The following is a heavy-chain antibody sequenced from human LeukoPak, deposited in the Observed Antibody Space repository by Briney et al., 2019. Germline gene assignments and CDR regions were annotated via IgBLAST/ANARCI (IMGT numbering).Heavy chain of an antibody. CDR2: IRFDGGKR. Sequence: PGGPLRLSCAASGFTFSSNGMHWVRQAPGRGLEWVAFIRFDGGKRDYTDSVKGRFTISRDNSENTLYLQMNSLRPEDTAVYHCAKDGGGWAFDYWGQGTLVTVSS. V-gene: IGHV3-30*02. J-gene: IGHJ4*02. CDR3: AKDGGGWAFDY. D-gene: IGHD2-15*01. CDR1: GFTFSSNG.